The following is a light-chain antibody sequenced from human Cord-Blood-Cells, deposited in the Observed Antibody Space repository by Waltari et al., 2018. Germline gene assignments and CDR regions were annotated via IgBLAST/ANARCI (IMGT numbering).Light chain of an antibody. V-gene: IGKV3-11*01. CDR3: EQRSNWPIH. CDR2: DAS. CDR1: QSVSSY. J-gene: IGKJ5*01. Sequence: EIVLTQSPATLSLSPGERATLSCRASQSVSSYLAWYQQKPGPSPRLLIYDASNRATGTPAMFSGSRSGTDFTLTISSLEPEDFAVYDGEQRSNWPIHFGQGTRLEIK.